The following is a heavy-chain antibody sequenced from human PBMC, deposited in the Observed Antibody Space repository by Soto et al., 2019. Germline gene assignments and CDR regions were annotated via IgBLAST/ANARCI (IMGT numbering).Heavy chain of an antibody. D-gene: IGHD5-18*01. CDR1: GYSFTSYW. J-gene: IGHJ6*02. Sequence: PGESLKISCKGSGYSFTSYWIGWVRQMPGKGLEWMGIIYPGDSDTRYSPSFQGQVTISADKSISTAYLQWSSLKASDTAMYYCARLLTALSGTVYYYDVKDVWGQGTTVPGSS. V-gene: IGHV5-51*01. CDR3: ARLLTALSGTVYYYDVKDV. CDR2: IYPGDSDT.